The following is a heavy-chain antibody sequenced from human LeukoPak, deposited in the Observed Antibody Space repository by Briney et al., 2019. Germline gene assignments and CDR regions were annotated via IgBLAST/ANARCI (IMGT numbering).Heavy chain of an antibody. V-gene: IGHV4-39*01. Sequence: SETLSLTCIVSGDSIRSSSFYWGWIRQPPGRGLEWIGTIYYTGTTYYNPSLRSRVIISIDTAKSQFSVNLTSVTAADTAVYFCARRGRFAGRIFWEWGQGIRVTVSA. CDR1: GDSIRSSSFY. CDR3: ARRGRFAGRIFWE. J-gene: IGHJ4*02. D-gene: IGHD3-3*01. CDR2: IYYTGTT.